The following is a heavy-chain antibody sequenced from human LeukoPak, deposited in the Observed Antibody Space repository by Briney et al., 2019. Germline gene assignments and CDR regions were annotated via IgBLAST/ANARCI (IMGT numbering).Heavy chain of an antibody. V-gene: IGHV4-34*01. D-gene: IGHD2-15*01. CDR2: INHSGST. J-gene: IGHJ4*02. CDR1: GGSFSGYY. Sequence: SETLSLTCAVYGGSFSGYYWSWIRQPPGKGLEWIGEINHSGSTNYNPSLKSRVTISVDTSKNQFSLKLSSVTAADTAVYYCARRPKGFCSCGSCLATASLYYFDYWGQGTLVTVSS. CDR3: ARRPKGFCSCGSCLATASLYYFDY.